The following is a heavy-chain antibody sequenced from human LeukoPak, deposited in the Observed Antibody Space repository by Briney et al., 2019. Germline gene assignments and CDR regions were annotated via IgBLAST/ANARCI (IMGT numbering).Heavy chain of an antibody. CDR1: GGSISSGGYS. CDR2: IYHSGST. J-gene: IGHJ5*02. V-gene: IGHV4-30-2*01. CDR3: ARDLRSNWFDP. Sequence: SETLTLTCAVSGGSISSGGYSWSWIRQPPGKGLEWIGYIYHSGSTYYNPSLKSRVTISVDRSKNPFSLKLSSVTAADTAVYYCARDLRSNWFDPWGQGTLVTVSS.